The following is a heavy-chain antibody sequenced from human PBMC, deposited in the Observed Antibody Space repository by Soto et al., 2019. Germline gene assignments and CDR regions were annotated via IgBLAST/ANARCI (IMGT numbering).Heavy chain of an antibody. J-gene: IGHJ6*02. D-gene: IGHD3-10*01. Sequence: SETLSLTCAVYGGSFSGYDWSWIRQPPGKGLEWIGEINHSGSTNYNPSLRSRVTISVDTSKNQFSLKLSSVTAADTAVYYCARVSGSYYNFYYYYGMDVWGQGTTVTVSS. CDR1: GGSFSGYD. CDR2: INHSGST. V-gene: IGHV4-34*01. CDR3: ARVSGSYYNFYYYYGMDV.